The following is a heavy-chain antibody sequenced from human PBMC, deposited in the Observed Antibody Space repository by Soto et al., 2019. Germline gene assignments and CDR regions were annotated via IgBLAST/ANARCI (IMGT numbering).Heavy chain of an antibody. V-gene: IGHV4-61*01. J-gene: IGHJ4*02. CDR2: VFYSGSD. Sequence: QVQLQESGPGLVKPSETLSLTCTVSGGSVSSGNHYWSWIRQPPGKELEFIAYVFYSGSDNYHPSLKRRSPTSTDTSKNQCSLNRRSVTAADPAVYDCPRGRGYGYGIDYWGQGALVTVSS. CDR1: GGSVSSGNHY. CDR3: PRGRGYGYGIDY. D-gene: IGHD5-18*01.